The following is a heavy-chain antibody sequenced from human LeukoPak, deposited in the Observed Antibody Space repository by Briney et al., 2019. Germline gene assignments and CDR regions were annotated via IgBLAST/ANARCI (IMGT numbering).Heavy chain of an antibody. J-gene: IGHJ3*02. CDR3: ARDPAPATGAFDI. CDR1: GFTFSSYS. V-gene: IGHV3-21*04. CDR2: ISSSSSYI. Sequence: GGSLRLSCAASGFTFSSYSMNWVRQAPGKGLEWVSSISSSSSYIYYADSVKGRFTISRDNAKNSLYLQMNSLRAEDTAVYYCARDPAPATGAFDIWGQGTMVIIS. D-gene: IGHD1-1*01.